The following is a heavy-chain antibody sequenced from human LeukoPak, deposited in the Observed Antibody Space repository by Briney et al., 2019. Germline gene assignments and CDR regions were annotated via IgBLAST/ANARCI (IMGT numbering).Heavy chain of an antibody. J-gene: IGHJ4*02. Sequence: GGSLRLSCTASGFTFNGYSMNWVRQAPGKGLEGVSSISTSSSYIYYADSVKGRFTISRNNPKNSLYLQMNSLRAEDTAVYHCARNRGDPSYFDYWGQGTLVTVSS. CDR1: GFTFNGYS. CDR3: ARNRGDPSYFDY. D-gene: IGHD4-17*01. CDR2: ISTSSSYI. V-gene: IGHV3-21*01.